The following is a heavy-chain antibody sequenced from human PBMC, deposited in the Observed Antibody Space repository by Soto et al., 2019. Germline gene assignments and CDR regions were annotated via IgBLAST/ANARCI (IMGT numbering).Heavy chain of an antibody. Sequence: ASVKVSCKASGYTFTSYAMHWVRQAPGQRLEWMGVIDPSGTPSNYAQKLQGRVTMTTDTSTSTAYMELRSLRSDDTAVYYCARDGALGENYYYYGMDVWGQGTTVTVSS. CDR3: ARDGALGENYYYYGMDV. J-gene: IGHJ6*02. CDR1: GYTFTSYA. V-gene: IGHV1-3*01. CDR2: IDPSGTPS. D-gene: IGHD3-16*01.